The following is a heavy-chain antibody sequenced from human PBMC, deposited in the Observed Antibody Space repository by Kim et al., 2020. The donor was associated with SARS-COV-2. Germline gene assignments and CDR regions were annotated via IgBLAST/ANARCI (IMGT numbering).Heavy chain of an antibody. CDR3: ARATSREAVAQGSFRH. D-gene: IGHD2-15*01. J-gene: IGHJ1*01. V-gene: IGHV1-3*01. CDR2: INVGNGNP. Sequence: ASVKVSCKTSGYTFSHYAIHWVRQAPGQSLEWLGWINVGNGNPKYSQKLQGRVTITRDTSATTAYMELTGLKSEDTAIYYCARATSREAVAQGSFRHWGQGSLVTVSS. CDR1: GYTFSHYA.